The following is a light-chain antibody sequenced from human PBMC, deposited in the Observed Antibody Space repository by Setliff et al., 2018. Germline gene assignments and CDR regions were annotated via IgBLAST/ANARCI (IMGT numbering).Light chain of an antibody. CDR1: SSDVGGYNY. J-gene: IGLJ2*01. V-gene: IGLV2-23*02. CDR3: CSYAGSSTL. Sequence: QSALTQPASVSGSPGQSITISCTGTSSDVGGYNYVSWYQHHPGKAPKLMVYDVSERPSGVSNRFSGSKSGNTASLTISGLQAEDEADYYCCSYAGSSTLFGGGTKVT. CDR2: DVS.